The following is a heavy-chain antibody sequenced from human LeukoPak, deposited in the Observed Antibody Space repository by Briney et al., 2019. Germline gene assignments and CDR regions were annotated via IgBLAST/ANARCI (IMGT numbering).Heavy chain of an antibody. J-gene: IGHJ6*03. Sequence: PGGSLRLSCAASGFSFSDYWMLWVREVPEKGLEWVSRIKSDGTGATYAGSVNGRFTMSRDNAENTLYLQMNSLRDEDTGIYYCARDRDGPNCNMDVWGKGTTVTVSS. CDR1: GFSFSDYW. CDR3: ARDRDGPNCNMDV. D-gene: IGHD5-24*01. CDR2: IKSDGTGA. V-gene: IGHV3-74*01.